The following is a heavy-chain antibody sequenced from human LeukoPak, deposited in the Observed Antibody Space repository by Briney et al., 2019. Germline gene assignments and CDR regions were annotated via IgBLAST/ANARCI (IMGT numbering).Heavy chain of an antibody. Sequence: ASVKVSCKASGHTFTSYGISWVRQAPGQGLEWMGWISAYNGNTNYAQKLQGRVTMTTDTSTSTAYMELRSLRSDDTAVYYCARDGRRPGLTGTPYGMDVWGQGTTVTVSS. CDR1: GHTFTSYG. CDR2: ISAYNGNT. J-gene: IGHJ6*02. CDR3: ARDGRRPGLTGTPYGMDV. D-gene: IGHD1-14*01. V-gene: IGHV1-18*01.